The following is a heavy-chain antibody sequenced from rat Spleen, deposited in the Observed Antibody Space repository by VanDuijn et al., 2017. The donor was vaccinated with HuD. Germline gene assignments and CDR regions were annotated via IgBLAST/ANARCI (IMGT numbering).Heavy chain of an antibody. V-gene: IGHV5S13*01. Sequence: EVQLVESGGGLVQPGRSLKLSCAASGFTFSDYAMAWVRQAPKKGLEWVAYISTGGGNTYYRDSVKGRFTISRDNAKNTQYLQMDSLRSEDTATYYGTRGYVMDAWGQGASVTVSS. CDR2: ISTGGGNT. CDR3: TRGYVMDA. J-gene: IGHJ4*01. CDR1: GFTFSDYA.